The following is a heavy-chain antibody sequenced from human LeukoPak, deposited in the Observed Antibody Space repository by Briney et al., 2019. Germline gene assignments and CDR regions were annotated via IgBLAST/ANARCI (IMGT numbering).Heavy chain of an antibody. J-gene: IGHJ6*02. CDR2: IKQDGSEK. Sequence: GGSLRLSCAASGSTFSSYAMSWVRQAPGKGLEWVANIKQDGSEKYYVDTVKGRFTISRDNAKNSLYLQMNSLRAEDTAVYYCARDQFYYYYGMDVWGQGTTVTVSS. CDR1: GSTFSSYA. CDR3: ARDQFYYYYGMDV. V-gene: IGHV3-7*01.